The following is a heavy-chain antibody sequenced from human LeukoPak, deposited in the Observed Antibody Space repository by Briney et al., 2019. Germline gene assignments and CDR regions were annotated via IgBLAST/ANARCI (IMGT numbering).Heavy chain of an antibody. V-gene: IGHV3-11*03. J-gene: IGHJ4*02. Sequence: PGGSLRLSCAASGFTFSDSYMSWIRQAPGKGLEWVSFISSSSGYTNYADSVKGRFTISRDNAKNSLYLQMNSLRAEDTAVYYCARRLVRGHFDYWGQGTLVTVSS. CDR3: ARRLVRGHFDY. D-gene: IGHD6-19*01. CDR2: ISSSSGYT. CDR1: GFTFSDSY.